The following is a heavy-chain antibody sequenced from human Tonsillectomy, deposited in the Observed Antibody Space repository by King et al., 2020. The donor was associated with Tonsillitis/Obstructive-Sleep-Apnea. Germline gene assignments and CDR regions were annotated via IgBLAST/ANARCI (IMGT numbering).Heavy chain of an antibody. CDR3: ARDSMSHYFDSSTYYTFDY. Sequence: VQLVESGAEVKKPGASVKVSCKASGYTFTSYGISWVRQAPGQGLEWMGWISAYNGDTNYAQKLQGRVTMTTDTSTSTAYMELRSLRSDDTAVYYCARDSMSHYFDSSTYYTFDYGGQGTRVTVSS. CDR1: GYTFTSYG. CDR2: ISAYNGDT. D-gene: IGHD3-22*01. V-gene: IGHV1-18*01. J-gene: IGHJ4*02.